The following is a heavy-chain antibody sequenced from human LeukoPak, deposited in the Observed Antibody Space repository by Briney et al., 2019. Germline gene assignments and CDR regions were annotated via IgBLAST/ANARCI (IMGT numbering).Heavy chain of an antibody. Sequence: GGSLRLSCAASGFTFSSYWMSWVRQAPGKGLEWVSAISGSGGSTYYADSVKGRFTISKDNSKNTLYLQMNSLRAEDTAVYYCANPLGSYSLNDAFDIWGQGTMVTVSS. CDR3: ANPLGSYSLNDAFDI. CDR1: GFTFSSYW. CDR2: ISGSGGST. J-gene: IGHJ3*02. D-gene: IGHD3-10*01. V-gene: IGHV3-23*01.